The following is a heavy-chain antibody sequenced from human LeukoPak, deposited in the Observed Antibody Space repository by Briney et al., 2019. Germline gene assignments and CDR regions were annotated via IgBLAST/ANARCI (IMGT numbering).Heavy chain of an antibody. V-gene: IGHV4-59*01. J-gene: IGHJ4*02. D-gene: IGHD3-3*01. CDR3: ARGRGDGYYDFWSGYYTFDY. CDR2: IYYSGSA. Sequence: SETLSLTCTVSGGSISSYYWSWIRQPPGKGLEWIGYIYYSGSANYNPSLKSRVTISVDTSKNQFSLKLSSVTAADTAVYYCARGRGDGYYDFWSGYYTFDYWGQGTLVTVSS. CDR1: GGSISSYY.